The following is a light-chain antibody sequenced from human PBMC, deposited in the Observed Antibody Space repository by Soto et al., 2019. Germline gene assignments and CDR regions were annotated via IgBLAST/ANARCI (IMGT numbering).Light chain of an antibody. V-gene: IGLV2-14*03. CDR3: SSYTSSTTNV. Sequence: QSALTQPASVSGSPGQSITISCTGTSSDVGGYNYVSWYQQHPGKAPKLLINDVSNRPSGISDRFSGSKSGNTASLTISGLQAEYEADYYCSSYTSSTTNVFGTGTKVTVL. CDR2: DVS. J-gene: IGLJ1*01. CDR1: SSDVGGYNY.